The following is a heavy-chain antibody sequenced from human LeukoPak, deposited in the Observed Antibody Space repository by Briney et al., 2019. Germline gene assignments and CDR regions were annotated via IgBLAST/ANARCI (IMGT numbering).Heavy chain of an antibody. CDR2: IPGSECRR. Sequence: AGSLTLSCASSGFTISSYAMSSVRPAPGKALEWLSVIPGSECRRFHAGSVKGRFIISRDNSKNTLYLIMNSLRAEDTAVYYCAKVQYCSGGSCFQYFHHWGQGTLVTVSS. V-gene: IGHV3-23*01. CDR3: AKVQYCSGGSCFQYFHH. J-gene: IGHJ1*01. CDR1: GFTISSYA. D-gene: IGHD2-15*01.